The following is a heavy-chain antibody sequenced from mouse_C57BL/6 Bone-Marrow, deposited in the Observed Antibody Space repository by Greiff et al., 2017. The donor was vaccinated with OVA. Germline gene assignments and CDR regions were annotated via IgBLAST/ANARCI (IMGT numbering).Heavy chain of an antibody. J-gene: IGHJ1*03. CDR1: GYSFTGYY. D-gene: IGHD1-1*01. CDR2: INPSTGGT. V-gene: IGHV1-42*01. Sequence: EVQLQQSGPELVKPGASVKISCKASGYSFTGYYMNWVKQSPEKSLEWIGEINPSTGGTTYNQKFKAKATLTVDKSSSTAYMQLKSLTSEDSAVYYCAREGYYGSRKGYFDVWGTGTTVTVSS. CDR3: AREGYYGSRKGYFDV.